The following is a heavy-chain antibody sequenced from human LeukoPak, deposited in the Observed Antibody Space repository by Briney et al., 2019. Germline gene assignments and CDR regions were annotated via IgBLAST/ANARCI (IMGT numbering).Heavy chain of an antibody. CDR3: AKGERWFDP. J-gene: IGHJ5*02. D-gene: IGHD6-25*01. Sequence: GGSLRLSCAASGFTFSDHYMDWVRQAPGKGLEWVGRIRKKVNSYTTEYAATVKGRLTISRDDSKNSLYLQMNSLRAEDTAVYYCAKGERWFDPWGQGILVSVSS. V-gene: IGHV3-72*01. CDR2: IRKKVNSYTT. CDR1: GFTFSDHY.